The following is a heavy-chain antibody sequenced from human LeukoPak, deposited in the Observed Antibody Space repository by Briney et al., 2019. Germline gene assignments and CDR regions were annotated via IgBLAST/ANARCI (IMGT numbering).Heavy chain of an antibody. J-gene: IGHJ4*02. CDR1: GYTFTGYY. CDR2: INPNSGGT. D-gene: IGHD3-22*01. V-gene: IGHV1-2*02. Sequence: GASVKVSCKASGYTFTGYYMHWVRQAPGQGLEWMGWINPNSGGTNYAQKFQGRVTMTRDTSISTAYMELSRLRSDDTAVYCCARTLVVRGYFDYWGQGTLVTVSS. CDR3: ARTLVVRGYFDY.